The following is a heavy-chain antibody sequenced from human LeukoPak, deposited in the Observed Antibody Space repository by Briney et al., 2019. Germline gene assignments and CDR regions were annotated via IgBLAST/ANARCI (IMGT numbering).Heavy chain of an antibody. CDR3: ARASTISGHFDY. D-gene: IGHD3-3*01. CDR1: GGSVSGSHYY. J-gene: IGHJ4*02. V-gene: IGHV4-39*06. CDR2: IYYSGST. Sequence: SETLPLTCSLSGGSVSGSHYYWGWIREPPGKGLEWIGSIYYSGSTYYNPSPRSRVIISLDTSKTQSTLSLSSVAAADTAVYYCARASTISGHFDYWGRGTLVTVSS.